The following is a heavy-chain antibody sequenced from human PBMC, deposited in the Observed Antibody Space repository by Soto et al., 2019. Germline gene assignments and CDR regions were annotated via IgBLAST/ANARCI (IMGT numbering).Heavy chain of an antibody. CDR3: ARAQRWLQFFNY. CDR1: GFTFSSYW. D-gene: IGHD5-12*01. J-gene: IGHJ4*02. V-gene: IGHV3-74*01. Sequence: PGGSLRLSCAASGFTFSSYWMHWVRQAPGKGRVWVSRINSDGSSTSYADSVKGRFTISRDNAKNTLYLQMNSLRAEDTAVYYYARAQRWLQFFNYWGQGTLVTVSS. CDR2: INSDGSST.